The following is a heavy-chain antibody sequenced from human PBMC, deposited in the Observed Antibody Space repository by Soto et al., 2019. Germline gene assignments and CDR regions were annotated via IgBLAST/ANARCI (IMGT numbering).Heavy chain of an antibody. CDR1: GFTFSSYG. CDR2: ISYDGSNK. Sequence: GGSLRLSCAASGFTFSSYGMHWVRQAPGKGLEWVAVISYDGSNKYYADSVKGRFTISRDNSKNTLYLQMNSLRAEDTAVYYCAKDRVEEWDFRSGYSFDYFDYWGQGTLVTVSS. D-gene: IGHD3-3*01. J-gene: IGHJ4*02. CDR3: AKDRVEEWDFRSGYSFDYFDY. V-gene: IGHV3-30*18.